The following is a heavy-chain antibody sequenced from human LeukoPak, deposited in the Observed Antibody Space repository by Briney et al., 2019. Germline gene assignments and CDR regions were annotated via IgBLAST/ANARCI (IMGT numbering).Heavy chain of an antibody. CDR1: GYTFTGYY. J-gene: IGHJ4*02. V-gene: IGHV1-2*02. D-gene: IGHD6-13*01. Sequence: ASVKVSCKASGYTFTGYYMHWVRQAPGQGLEWMGWINPNSGGTNYAQKFQGRVTMTRDTSISTAYMELSRLRSDDTAVYYGARDGLAAAGSPPDYWGQGTLVTVSS. CDR2: INPNSGGT. CDR3: ARDGLAAAGSPPDY.